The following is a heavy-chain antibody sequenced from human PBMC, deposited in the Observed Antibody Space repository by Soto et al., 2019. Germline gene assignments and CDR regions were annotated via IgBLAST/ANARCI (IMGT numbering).Heavy chain of an antibody. CDR2: INPSGGST. CDR3: ARGCYFDC. CDR1: GYTFTSYY. V-gene: IGHV1-46*01. J-gene: IGHJ4*02. Sequence: QVQLVQSGAEVKKPGASVKVSCKASGYTFTSYYMHWVRQAPGQGLEWMGIINPSGGSTSYAQKFQGRVTMTRGTSRRTVYMELSSLRSEDPAVYYWARGCYFDCWGQGALVTVSS.